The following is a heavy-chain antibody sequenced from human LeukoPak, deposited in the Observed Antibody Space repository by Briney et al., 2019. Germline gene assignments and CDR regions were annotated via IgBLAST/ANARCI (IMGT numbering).Heavy chain of an antibody. V-gene: IGHV1-18*01. CDR1: GYTFTSYG. CDR2: ISAYNGNT. CDR3: ARGDRKIVGASEGAAFDI. J-gene: IGHJ3*02. Sequence: ASVKVSCXASGYTFTSYGISWVRQAPGQGLEWMGWISAYNGNTNYAQKLQGRVTMTTDTSTSTAYMELRSLRSDDTAVYYCARGDRKIVGASEGAAFDIWGQGTMVTVSS. D-gene: IGHD1-26*01.